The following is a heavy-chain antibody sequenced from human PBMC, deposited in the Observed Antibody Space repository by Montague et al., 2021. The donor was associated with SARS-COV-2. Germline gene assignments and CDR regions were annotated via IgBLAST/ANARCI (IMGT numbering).Heavy chain of an antibody. CDR2: IDWDXDK. V-gene: IGHV2-70*11. D-gene: IGHD6-19*01. CDR3: AREYSSGVYFDY. J-gene: IGHJ4*02. CDR1: GFSLSTSGMC. Sequence: PALVKPTQTLTLTCTFSGFSLSTSGMCVSWIRQPPGKALEWLARIDWDXDKYYSTSLKTRLTISKDTSKNQVVLTMTNVDPVDTATYYCAREYSSGVYFDYWGQGTLVTVSS.